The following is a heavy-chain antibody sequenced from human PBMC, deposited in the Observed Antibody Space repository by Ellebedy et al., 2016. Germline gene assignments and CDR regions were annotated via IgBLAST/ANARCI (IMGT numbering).Heavy chain of an antibody. CDR2: ISSSSSYI. CDR3: ARDPDGDLDY. V-gene: IGHV3-21*01. J-gene: IGHJ4*02. CDR1: GFTFSSYS. Sequence: GESLKISCAASGFTFSSYSMNWVRQAPGKGLEWVSSISSSSSYIYYADSVKGRFTISRDNAKNSLYLQMNSLRAEDTAVYYCARDPDGDLDYWGQGTLVTVSS. D-gene: IGHD4-17*01.